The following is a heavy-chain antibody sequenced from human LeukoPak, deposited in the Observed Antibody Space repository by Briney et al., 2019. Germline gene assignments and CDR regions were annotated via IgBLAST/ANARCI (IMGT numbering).Heavy chain of an antibody. CDR3: ASRSYGSATYYYYMDV. CDR2: INPNSGGT. J-gene: IGHJ6*03. Sequence: GASVKVSCRASGYTFTGYYMHWVRQAPGQGLEWMGWINPNSGGTNYAQKSQGRVTMTRDTSISTAYMELSRLRSDDTAVYYCASRSYGSATYYYYMDVWGKGTTVTVSS. V-gene: IGHV1-2*02. D-gene: IGHD5-18*01. CDR1: GYTFTGYY.